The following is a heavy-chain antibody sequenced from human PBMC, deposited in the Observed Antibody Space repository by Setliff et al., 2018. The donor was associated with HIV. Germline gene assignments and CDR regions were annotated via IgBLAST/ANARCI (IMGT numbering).Heavy chain of an antibody. J-gene: IGHJ4*02. CDR3: AVSWYTTGRGDY. D-gene: IGHD3-10*01. V-gene: IGHV1-69*13. CDR2: IHPIFGTT. Sequence: GASVKVSCKASGGTFSSYITAWMRQAPGQGLEWMGGIHPIFGTTNYARDFMGRVSITADESTNTAYMELSSLRSDDSAIYYCAVSWYTTGRGDYWGPGTLVTVSS. CDR1: GGTFSSYI.